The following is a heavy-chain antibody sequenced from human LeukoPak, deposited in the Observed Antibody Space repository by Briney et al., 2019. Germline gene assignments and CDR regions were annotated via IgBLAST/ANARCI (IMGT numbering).Heavy chain of an antibody. Sequence: PSETLFLTCTVSGGSIRSSYYYWGWIRQPPGKGLEWIGSIYDSGSTYYNPSLKSRVTISVDTSKNQFSLKLNSVTAADTAVYYWGRDSGYVKGFDYWGQGTLVTVSS. CDR1: GGSIRSSYYY. J-gene: IGHJ4*02. D-gene: IGHD5-12*01. CDR2: IYDSGST. V-gene: IGHV4-39*02. CDR3: GRDSGYVKGFDY.